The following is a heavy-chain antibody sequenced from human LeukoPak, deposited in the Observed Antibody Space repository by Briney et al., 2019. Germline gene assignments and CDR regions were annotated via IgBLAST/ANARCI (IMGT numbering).Heavy chain of an antibody. CDR1: GFTFDDYA. V-gene: IGHV3-9*01. CDR2: ISWNSGSI. D-gene: IGHD3-10*01. J-gene: IGHJ3*02. CDR3: AKVLYYYGSGSYEEDAFDI. Sequence: PGRSLRLSCAASGFTFDDYAMHWVRQAPGKGLEWVSGISWNSGSIGYADSVKGRFTISRDNAKNSLYLQMNSLRAEDTALYYCAKVLYYYGSGSYEEDAFDIWGQGTMVTVSS.